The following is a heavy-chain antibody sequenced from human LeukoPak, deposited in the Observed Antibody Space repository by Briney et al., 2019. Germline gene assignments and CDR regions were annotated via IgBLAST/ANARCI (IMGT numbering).Heavy chain of an antibody. CDR3: AKTKRYSGSYY. J-gene: IGHJ4*02. CDR1: GFTFSSYW. CDR2: ISYDGGDP. D-gene: IGHD1-26*01. V-gene: IGHV3-74*01. Sequence: GGSLRLSCASSGFTFSSYWMHWVRQAPGKGLVWVSRISYDGGDPSYADSVKGRFTISRDNAKNTLYLQMNSLRAEDTAVYYCAKTKRYSGSYYWGQGTLVTVSS.